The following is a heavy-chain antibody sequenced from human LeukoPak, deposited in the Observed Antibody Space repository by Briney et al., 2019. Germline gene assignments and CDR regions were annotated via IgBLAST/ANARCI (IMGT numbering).Heavy chain of an antibody. V-gene: IGHV3-30*02. CDR2: IRYDGSNK. J-gene: IGHJ4*02. Sequence: GGSLRLSCAASGFTFSSYGMHWVRQAPGKGLEWVAFIRYDGSNKYYADSVKGRFTISRDNSKNTLYLQMNSLRAEDAAVYYCARDVSYYYDSSGPDYWGQGTLVTVSS. CDR3: ARDVSYYYDSSGPDY. D-gene: IGHD3-22*01. CDR1: GFTFSSYG.